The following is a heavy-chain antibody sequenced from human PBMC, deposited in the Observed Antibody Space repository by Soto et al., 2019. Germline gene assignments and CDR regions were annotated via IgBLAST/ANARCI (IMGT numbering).Heavy chain of an antibody. CDR2: IPNNGSP. V-gene: IGHV4-61*01. CDR1: GGSVRTGSYH. D-gene: IGHD7-27*01. CDR3: ARIGWGGDS. J-gene: IGHJ5*01. Sequence: QVQLQESGPGRVKPSETLSLTCRVSGGSVRTGSYHWSWIRQPPGKGLEWIGFIPNNGSPDYNPSLKSRVVVSIDRAKTQFSLTVNSVTAADTAVYFCARIGWGGDSWGHGTLVTVAS.